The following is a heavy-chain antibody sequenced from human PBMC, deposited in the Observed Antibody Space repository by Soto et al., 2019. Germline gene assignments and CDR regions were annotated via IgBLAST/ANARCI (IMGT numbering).Heavy chain of an antibody. J-gene: IGHJ6*02. V-gene: IGHV4-34*01. D-gene: IGHD4-4*01. CDR1: GGSFSGYY. CDR2: INHSGST. Sequence: SETLSLTCAVYGGSFSGYYWSWIRQPPGKGLEWIGEINHSGSTNYNPSLKSRVTISVDTSKNQFSLKLSSVTAADTAVYYCARRLHSTHYYYYYGMDVWGQGTTVTVSS. CDR3: ARRLHSTHYYYYYGMDV.